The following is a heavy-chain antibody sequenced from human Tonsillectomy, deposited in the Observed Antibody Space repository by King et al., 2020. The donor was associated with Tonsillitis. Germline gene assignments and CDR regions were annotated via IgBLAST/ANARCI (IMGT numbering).Heavy chain of an antibody. CDR2: ICSSGSTI. D-gene: IGHD7-27*01. CDR1: GFTFSYYY. CDR3: ARVNWANPYFDY. V-gene: IGHV3-11*01. J-gene: IGHJ4*02. Sequence: VQLVESGGGLVKPGGSLRLSCAASGFTFSYYYMSWIRQAPGKGLEWVSFICSSGSTIYYADSVKGRFTLSRDSAKNSVYLQMNSLRAEDTAVYYCARVNWANPYFDYWGQGTLVTVSS.